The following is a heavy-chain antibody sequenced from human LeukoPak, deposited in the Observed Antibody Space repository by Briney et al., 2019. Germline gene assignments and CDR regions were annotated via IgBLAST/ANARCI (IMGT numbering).Heavy chain of an antibody. CDR1: GFNFDDHG. V-gene: IGHV3-30*03. Sequence: GGSRRLSCAASGFNFDDHGMSWVRQAPGKGLEWVALISDDGSKKYHADSVKGRFIISRDNSKNTLYLQMNSLRAEDTAVYYCARAKYSSSSDYYYYYMDVWGKGTTVTVSS. CDR2: ISDDGSKK. J-gene: IGHJ6*03. D-gene: IGHD6-6*01. CDR3: ARAKYSSSSDYYYYYMDV.